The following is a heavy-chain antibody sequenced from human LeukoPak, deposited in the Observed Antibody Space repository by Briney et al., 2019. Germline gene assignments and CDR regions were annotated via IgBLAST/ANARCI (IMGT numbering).Heavy chain of an antibody. Sequence: ASVKVSCKASGYTFTSYYMHWVRQAPGQGLEWMGIINPSGGSTSYAQKFQGRVTMTRDTSTSTVYMELSSLRSEDTAVYYCARADYDFWSGYTHPTYYYYYMDVWGKGTTVTVSS. CDR2: INPSGGST. D-gene: IGHD3-3*01. J-gene: IGHJ6*03. CDR3: ARADYDFWSGYTHPTYYYYYMDV. V-gene: IGHV1-46*01. CDR1: GYTFTSYY.